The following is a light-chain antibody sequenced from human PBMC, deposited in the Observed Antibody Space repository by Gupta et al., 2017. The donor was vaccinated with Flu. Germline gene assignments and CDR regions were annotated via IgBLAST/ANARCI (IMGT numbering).Light chain of an antibody. V-gene: IGLV2-23*02. CDR3: CSYAGSSTFPYV. CDR1: SDVGSYNL. J-gene: IGLJ1*01. CDR2: EVS. Sequence: SDVGSYNLVSWYQQHPGKAPKLMIYEVSKRPSGVSNRFSGSKSGNTASLTISGLQAEDEADYYCCSYAGSSTFPYVFGTGTKVTVL.